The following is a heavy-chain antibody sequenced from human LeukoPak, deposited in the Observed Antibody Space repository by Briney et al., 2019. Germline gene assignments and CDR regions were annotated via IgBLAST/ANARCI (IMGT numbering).Heavy chain of an antibody. CDR2: INSDGSST. Sequence: SGGSLRLSCAASGFTFSSYWMHWVRQAPGKGLGWVSRINSDGSSTSYADSVKGRFTISRDNAKNTLYLQMNSLRAEDTAVYYCARVPRYYGSGSYDYWGQETLVTVSS. J-gene: IGHJ4*02. CDR1: GFTFSSYW. CDR3: ARVPRYYGSGSYDY. D-gene: IGHD3-10*01. V-gene: IGHV3-74*01.